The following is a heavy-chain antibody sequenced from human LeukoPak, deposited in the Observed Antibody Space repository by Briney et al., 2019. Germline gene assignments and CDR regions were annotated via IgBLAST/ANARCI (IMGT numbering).Heavy chain of an antibody. D-gene: IGHD1-7*01. V-gene: IGHV4-59*12. Sequence: PSETLSLTCTVSDDSISDYYRGWIRQPPGKGLEWIGYFHNSGTSTYNPSLKSRVTISVDRSKNQFSLKLSSVTAADTAVYYCARGWNYGLNWFDPWGQGILVTVSS. CDR2: FHNSGTS. CDR1: DDSISDYY. CDR3: ARGWNYGLNWFDP. J-gene: IGHJ5*02.